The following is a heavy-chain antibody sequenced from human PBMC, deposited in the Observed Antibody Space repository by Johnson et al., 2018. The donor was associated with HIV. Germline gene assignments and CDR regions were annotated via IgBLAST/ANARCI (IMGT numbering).Heavy chain of an antibody. CDR2: IYWNGGRT. D-gene: IGHD2-2*01. CDR3: VRGGLGYQNIHDALDI. J-gene: IGHJ3*02. CDR1: GFTFSSYA. Sequence: EQLVESGGGLVQPGGSLRLSCAASGFTFSSYAMSWVRQAPGKGLEWVSGIYWNGGRTSYADSVKGRFTISRDNAKNSLYLQMNSLRAEDTALYYCVRGGLGYQNIHDALDIWGQGTMVTVSS. V-gene: IGHV3-20*04.